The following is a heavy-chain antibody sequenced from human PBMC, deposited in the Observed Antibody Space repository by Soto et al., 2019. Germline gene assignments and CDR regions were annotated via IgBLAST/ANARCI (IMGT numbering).Heavy chain of an antibody. D-gene: IGHD3-3*02. V-gene: IGHV4-59*01. CDR3: ARVALAYYYYGMDV. J-gene: IGHJ6*02. CDR1: GGSISSYY. Sequence: SETLSLTCTVSGGSISSYYWSWIRQPPGKGLEWIGYIYYSGSTNYNPSLKSRVTISVDTSKNQFSLKLSSVTAADTAVYYCARVALAYYYYGMDVWGQVTTVTVS. CDR2: IYYSGST.